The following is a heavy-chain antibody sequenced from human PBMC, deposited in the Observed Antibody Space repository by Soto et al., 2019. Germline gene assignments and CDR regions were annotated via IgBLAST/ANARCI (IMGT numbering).Heavy chain of an antibody. CDR2: ISSSGSTI. CDR1: GFTFSDYY. D-gene: IGHD5-12*01. J-gene: IGHJ6*02. CDR3: ARKFGEMATITYYYYYGMDV. Sequence: VGSLRLSCAASGFTFSDYYMSCIRHSPGKGLEWVSYISSSGSTIYYADSVKGRFTISRDNAKNSLYLQMNSLRAEDTAVYYCARKFGEMATITYYYYYGMDVWGQGTTVTVSS. V-gene: IGHV3-11*01.